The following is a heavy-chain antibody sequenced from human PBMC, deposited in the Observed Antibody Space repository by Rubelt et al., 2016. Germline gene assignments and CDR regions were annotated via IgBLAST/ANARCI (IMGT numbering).Heavy chain of an antibody. CDR1: GVSISSTNYY. Sequence: QVQLQQWGAGLLKPSETLSLACTVSGVSISSTNYYWGWIRQPPGQGLEWIGSIYYSGSTYYNPSLKSRVTISIDTPKNQFALGLGSVTAADTAVYYCAGRVYAVGNDPYYYDYWGQGTLVTV. D-gene: IGHD1-26*01. CDR2: IYYSGST. CDR3: AGRVYAVGNDPYYYDY. J-gene: IGHJ4*02. V-gene: IGHV4-39*01.